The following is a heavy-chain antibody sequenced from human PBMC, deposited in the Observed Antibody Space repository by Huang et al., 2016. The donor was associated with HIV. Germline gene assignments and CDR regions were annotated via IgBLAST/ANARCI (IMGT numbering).Heavy chain of an antibody. Sequence: VSGVFISMTSCGWVWIRRSPGKGLEWVGSVYQSGSTNYNPSLKSRVTLSVDTSRNQFSLRLNSVTAADTAVYYCASQHIGAAATWFWGRGTQVAVSS. J-gene: IGHJ4*02. D-gene: IGHD6-13*01. CDR1: GVFISMTSCG. CDR3: ASQHIGAAATWF. V-gene: IGHV4-39*01. CDR2: VYQSGST.